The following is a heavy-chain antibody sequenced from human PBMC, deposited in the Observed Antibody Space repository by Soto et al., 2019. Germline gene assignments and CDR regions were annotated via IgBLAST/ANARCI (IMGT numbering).Heavy chain of an antibody. CDR3: ANLPLYSSGVHC. J-gene: IGHJ4*02. CDR2: ISWNGASI. D-gene: IGHD3-10*01. V-gene: IGHV3-9*01. Sequence: DVQLVESGGDLVQPGRSLRLSCVGSGFTFDDYAIHWVRRAPGRGLEWVAGISWNGASIGYADSVKGPFTISRDNAKDALYLQMNSLRNEDTAMYYCANLPLYSSGVHCWCQGTLVTVSS. CDR1: GFTFDDYA.